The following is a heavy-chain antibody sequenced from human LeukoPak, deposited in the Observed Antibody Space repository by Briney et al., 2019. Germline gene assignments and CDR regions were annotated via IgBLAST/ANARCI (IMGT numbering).Heavy chain of an antibody. Sequence: PGGSLRLSCAASGFTFGSYAMSWVRQAPGKGLEWVANIKQDGSEKYYVDSVKGRFTISRDNAKNSLYLQMNSLRAEDTAVYYCARDLYRIVVVPHYFDYWGQGTLVTVSS. D-gene: IGHD3-22*01. CDR1: GFTFGSYA. J-gene: IGHJ4*02. CDR3: ARDLYRIVVVPHYFDY. CDR2: IKQDGSEK. V-gene: IGHV3-7*01.